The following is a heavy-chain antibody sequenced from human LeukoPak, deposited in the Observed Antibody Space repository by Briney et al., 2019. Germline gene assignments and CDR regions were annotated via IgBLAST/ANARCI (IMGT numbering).Heavy chain of an antibody. J-gene: IGHJ4*02. CDR1: GFTVSSNY. V-gene: IGHV3-53*05. Sequence: GGSLRLSCAASGFTVSSNYMSWVRQAPGKGLEWVSVIYSGGSTYYADSVKGRFTISRDNSKNTLYLQMNSLRAEDTAVYFCARDLSAAGRFDNWGQGTLVTVSS. CDR2: IYSGGST. D-gene: IGHD6-13*01. CDR3: ARDLSAAGRFDN.